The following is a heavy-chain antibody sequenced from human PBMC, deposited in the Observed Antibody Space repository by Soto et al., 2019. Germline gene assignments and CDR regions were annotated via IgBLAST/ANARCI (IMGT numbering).Heavy chain of an antibody. CDR1: GFTLSSYA. CDR3: ARDITMVRGVTSKNFDY. V-gene: IGHV3-30-3*01. Sequence: GGSLRLSCAASGFTLSSYAMHWVRQAPGKGLEWVAVISNDGSNKYYADSVKGRFSISRDNSKNTLYLQMNSLRAEDTAVYYCARDITMVRGVTSKNFDYWGQGTLVTVSS. CDR2: ISNDGSNK. D-gene: IGHD3-10*01. J-gene: IGHJ4*02.